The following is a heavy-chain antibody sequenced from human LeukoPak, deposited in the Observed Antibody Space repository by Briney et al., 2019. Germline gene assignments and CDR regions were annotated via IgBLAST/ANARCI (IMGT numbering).Heavy chain of an antibody. CDR2: IDRDSSIT. D-gene: IGHD6-19*01. CDR1: GFTFSRSS. CDR3: ATYDSGWYLTY. Sequence: GGSLRLSCAASGFTFSRSSMNWVRQAPGKGLEWVSFIDRDSSITYYADSVRGRFIISRDDARNSLFLQMNSLRAEDTAVYFCATYDSGWYLTYWGQGTLVTVSS. V-gene: IGHV3-48*01. J-gene: IGHJ4*02.